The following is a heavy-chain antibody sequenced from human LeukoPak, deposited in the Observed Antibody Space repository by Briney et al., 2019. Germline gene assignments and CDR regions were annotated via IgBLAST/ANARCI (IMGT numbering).Heavy chain of an antibody. V-gene: IGHV1-69*05. Sequence: SVKVSCKASGGTFSSYAISWVRQAPAQGLEWMGGIIPIFGTANYAQKFQGRVTITTDESTSSAYMELSSLRSEDTAVYYCATKYYGQYYYYYYMDVWGEGTTVTVSS. CDR1: GGTFSSYA. CDR3: ATKYYGQYYYYYYMDV. CDR2: IIPIFGTA. J-gene: IGHJ6*03. D-gene: IGHD2/OR15-2a*01.